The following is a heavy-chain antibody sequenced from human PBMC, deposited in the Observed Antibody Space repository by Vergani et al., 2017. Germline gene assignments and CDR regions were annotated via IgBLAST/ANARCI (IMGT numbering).Heavy chain of an antibody. D-gene: IGHD2-8*01. CDR2: ISTNNGNT. CDR1: GYTFTSYG. CDR3: ARAIVPAGSFYYHMDV. Sequence: QVQLVQSGAEVKKPGASVKVSCKASGYTFTSYGISWVRQAPGHGLEWMGWISTNNGNTNYAEYVQDRVTMTTDTSTNTAYLELRSLSSADTAVYHCARAIVPAGSFYYHMDVWGSGTTVTVSS. J-gene: IGHJ6*03. V-gene: IGHV1-18*04.